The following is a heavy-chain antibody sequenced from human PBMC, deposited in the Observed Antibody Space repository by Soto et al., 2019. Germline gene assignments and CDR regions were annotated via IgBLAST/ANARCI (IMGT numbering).Heavy chain of an antibody. V-gene: IGHV1-18*01. Sequence: ASVKVSCKASGYTFTSYGISWVRQAPGQGLEWMGRISAYNGNTNYAQKLKGRVTMTTDTSTSTAYMELRSLRSYDTAVYYCAIVVGALGHWFDPWGQGTLVTVS. D-gene: IGHD1-26*01. CDR2: ISAYNGNT. J-gene: IGHJ5*02. CDR3: AIVVGALGHWFDP. CDR1: GYTFTSYG.